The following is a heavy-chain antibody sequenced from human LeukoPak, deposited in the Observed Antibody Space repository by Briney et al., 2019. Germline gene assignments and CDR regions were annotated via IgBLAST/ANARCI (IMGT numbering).Heavy chain of an antibody. V-gene: IGHV4-59*08. CDR3: ASLHGYGSGRP. Sequence: SETLSLTCSVSGGSLSTYYWSWIRQPPGKGLEWIGYIFYSGSTSYNPSLKSRVTISVDTSKNQFSLKLSSVTAADTAVYYCASLHGYGSGRPWGQGTLVTVSS. CDR2: IFYSGST. CDR1: GGSLSTYY. D-gene: IGHD3-10*01. J-gene: IGHJ5*02.